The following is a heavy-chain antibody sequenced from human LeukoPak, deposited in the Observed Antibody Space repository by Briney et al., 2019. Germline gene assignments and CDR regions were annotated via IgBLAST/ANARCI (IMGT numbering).Heavy chain of an antibody. CDR1: GYTFTDNY. J-gene: IGHJ4*02. CDR3: ARGSVSHGLDH. CDR2: VVPNTGVT. Sequence: ASVKVSCKASGYTFTDNYSHWVRQAPGQGLEWMGWVVPNTGVTHYAQKFEGWVTMTRDTSISTAYMDLTRLTSDDTAVYYCARGSVSHGLDHWGQGTLVIVSS. D-gene: IGHD5/OR15-5a*01. V-gene: IGHV1-2*04.